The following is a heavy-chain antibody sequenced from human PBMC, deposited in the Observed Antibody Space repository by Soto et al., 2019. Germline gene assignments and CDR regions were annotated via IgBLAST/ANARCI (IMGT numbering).Heavy chain of an antibody. V-gene: IGHV3-74*01. D-gene: IGHD3-3*01. CDR2: INSDGSST. Sequence: GGSLRLSCAASGFTFSSYWMHWVRQAPGKGLVWVSRINSDGSSTSYADSVKGRFTISRDNAKNTLYLQMNSLRAEDTAVYYCARESSIHYDFWSGYKKYWGQGTLVTVSS. CDR3: ARESSIHYDFWSGYKKY. J-gene: IGHJ4*02. CDR1: GFTFSSYW.